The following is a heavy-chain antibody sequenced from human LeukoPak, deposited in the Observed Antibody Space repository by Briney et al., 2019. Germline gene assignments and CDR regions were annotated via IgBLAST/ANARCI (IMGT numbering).Heavy chain of an antibody. Sequence: SETLSLTCTVSGGSISSSSYYWGWIRQPPGKGLEWIGSIYYSGSTYYNPSLKSRVTISVDTSKNQFSLKLSSVTAADTAVYYCARERARIAARTPRDYYYYMDVWGKGTTVTVSS. CDR2: IYYSGST. CDR3: ARERARIAARTPRDYYYYMDV. V-gene: IGHV4-39*07. CDR1: GGSISSSSYY. D-gene: IGHD6-6*01. J-gene: IGHJ6*03.